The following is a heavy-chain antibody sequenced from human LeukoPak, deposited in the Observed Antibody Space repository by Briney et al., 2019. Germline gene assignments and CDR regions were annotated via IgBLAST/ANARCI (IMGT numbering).Heavy chain of an antibody. CDR3: ARAGYDYVWGSLNWFDP. V-gene: IGHV3-49*03. CDR1: GFTFGDYA. J-gene: IGHJ5*02. CDR2: IRSKAYGGTT. Sequence: PGGSLRLSCTASGFTFGDYAMSWFRQAPGKGLEWVGFIRSKAYGGTTEYAASVKGRFTISRDDSKSIAYLQMNSLKTEDTAVYYCARAGYDYVWGSLNWFDPWGQGTLVTVSS. D-gene: IGHD3-16*01.